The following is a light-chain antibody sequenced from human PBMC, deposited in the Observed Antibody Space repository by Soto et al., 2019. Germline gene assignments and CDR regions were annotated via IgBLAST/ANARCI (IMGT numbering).Light chain of an antibody. CDR1: RSNIGAGYD. J-gene: IGLJ3*02. CDR3: QSYDSSLSGSV. Sequence: QSVLTQPPLVSGARGQRVTISCTGSRSNIGAGYDVHWYQQLPGTAPKLLIYGDSNRPSGVPDRFSGSKSGTSGSLAITGLQAEDEADYYCQSYDSSLSGSVFGGGTKLTVL. CDR2: GDS. V-gene: IGLV1-40*01.